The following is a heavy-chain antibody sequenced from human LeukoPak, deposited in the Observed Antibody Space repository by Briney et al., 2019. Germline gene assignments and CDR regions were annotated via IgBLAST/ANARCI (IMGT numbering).Heavy chain of an antibody. J-gene: IGHJ3*02. CDR3: TRDRLTQTPDAFDI. V-gene: IGHV3-49*04. Sequence: GGSLRLSCTASGFTFGDYAMSWVRQAPGKGLEWVCFIRSKAYGGTTEYAASVKGRFTISRDDSKSIAYLQMNSLKTEDTAVYYCTRDRLTQTPDAFDIWGQGTMVTVSS. CDR1: GFTFGDYA. CDR2: IRSKAYGGTT. D-gene: IGHD2-15*01.